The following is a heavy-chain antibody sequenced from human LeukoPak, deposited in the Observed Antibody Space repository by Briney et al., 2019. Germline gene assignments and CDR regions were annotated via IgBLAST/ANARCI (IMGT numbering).Heavy chain of an antibody. CDR3: ARDKYCSGGSCIDY. CDR2: IYTSGST. Sequence: PSETLSLTCTVPGGSISSYYWSWIRQPAGKGLEWIGRIYTSGSTNYNPSLKSRVTMSVDTSKNQSSLKLSSVTAADTAVYYCARDKYCSGGSCIDYWGQGTLVTVSS. J-gene: IGHJ4*02. CDR1: GGSISSYY. V-gene: IGHV4-4*07. D-gene: IGHD2-15*01.